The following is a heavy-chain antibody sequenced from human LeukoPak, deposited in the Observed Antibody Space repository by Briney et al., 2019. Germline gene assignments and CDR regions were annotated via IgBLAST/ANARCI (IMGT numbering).Heavy chain of an antibody. CDR2: INHSGST. CDR1: GGSISSSSYY. J-gene: IGHJ4*02. D-gene: IGHD2-2*03. Sequence: SETPSLTCTVSGGSISSSSYYWGWIRQPPGKGLEWIGEINHSGSTNYNPSLKSRVTISVDTSKNQFSLKLSSVTAADTAVYYCARGIGSDYWGQGTLVTVSS. CDR3: ARGIGSDY. V-gene: IGHV4-39*07.